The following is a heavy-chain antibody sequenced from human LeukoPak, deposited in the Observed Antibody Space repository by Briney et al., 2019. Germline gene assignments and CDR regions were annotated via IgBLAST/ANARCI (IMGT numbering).Heavy chain of an antibody. Sequence: ASVKVSCKASGYTFTSYGISWVRQAPGQGLEWMGWISAYNGNTNYAQKFQGRVTMTRDTSTSTVYMELSSLRSEDTAVYYCARGRITMVREEGFDPWGQGTLVTVSS. CDR3: ARGRITMVREEGFDP. CDR1: GYTFTSYG. CDR2: ISAYNGNT. V-gene: IGHV1-18*01. D-gene: IGHD3-10*01. J-gene: IGHJ5*02.